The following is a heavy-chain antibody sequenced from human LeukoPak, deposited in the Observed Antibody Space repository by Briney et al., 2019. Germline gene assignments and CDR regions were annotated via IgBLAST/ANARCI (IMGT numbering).Heavy chain of an antibody. V-gene: IGHV3-23*01. CDR2: FTGGGGST. CDR1: GXTFSGYA. J-gene: IGHJ4*02. Sequence: GGSLRLSCAASGXTFSGYAMTWVRQAPGKGLEWVFAFTGGGGSTHYADSVKGRFTISRDNSRNTLFLQMNGLRAEDTAVYYCAKGRGTSSGWSFDYWGQGTLVTVSS. CDR3: AKGRGTSSGWSFDY. D-gene: IGHD6-19*01.